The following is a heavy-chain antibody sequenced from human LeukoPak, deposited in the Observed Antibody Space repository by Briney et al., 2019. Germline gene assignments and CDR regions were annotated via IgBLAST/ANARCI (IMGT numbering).Heavy chain of an antibody. D-gene: IGHD5-18*01. CDR2: IWYDGSNK. J-gene: IGHJ4*02. CDR1: GFTFSSYG. CDR3: ARDVASYGLDY. V-gene: IGHV3-33*01. Sequence: PGGSLRLSCAASGFTFSSYGMHWVRQAPGKGLEWVAVIWYDGSNKYYADSVKGRFTISRDNSKNTLYLQMNSLRAEDTAVYYCARDVASYGLDYWGQGTLVTVSS.